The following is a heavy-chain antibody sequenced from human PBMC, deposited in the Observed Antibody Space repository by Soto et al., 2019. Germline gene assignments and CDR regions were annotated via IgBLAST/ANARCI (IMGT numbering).Heavy chain of an antibody. D-gene: IGHD3-22*01. CDR3: AKDAPTYYYDSSGYYYDY. CDR1: GFTFSSYA. CDR2: ISGSGGST. J-gene: IGHJ4*02. Sequence: EVQLLESGGGLVQPGGSLRLSCAASGFTFSSYAMSWVRQAPGKGLEWVSAISGSGGSTYYADSVKGRFTISRDNSKTTLYLQMNSLRAEDTAVYYCAKDAPTYYYDSSGYYYDYWGQGTLVTVSS. V-gene: IGHV3-23*01.